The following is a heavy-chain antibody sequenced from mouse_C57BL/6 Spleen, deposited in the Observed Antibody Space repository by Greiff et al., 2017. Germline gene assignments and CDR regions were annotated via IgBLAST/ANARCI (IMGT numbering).Heavy chain of an antibody. Sequence: VQLQQPGAELVMPGASVKLSCKASGYTFTSYWMHWVKQRPGQGLEWIGEIDPSDSYTNYNQKLKGKSTLAVDKTSSTAYMQLSSLTSEDSAFFDCAISGGSSGFAYWGQGTLVTVSA. J-gene: IGHJ3*01. D-gene: IGHD3-2*02. CDR2: IDPSDSYT. CDR3: AISGGSSGFAY. V-gene: IGHV1-69*01. CDR1: GYTFTSYW.